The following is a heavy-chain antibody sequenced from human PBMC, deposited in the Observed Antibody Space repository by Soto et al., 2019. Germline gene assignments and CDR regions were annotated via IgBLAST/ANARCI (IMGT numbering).Heavy chain of an antibody. J-gene: IGHJ4*02. Sequence: SETLSLTCTVSGGSISSSSYYWGWIRQPPGKGLEWIGSIYYSGSTYYSPSLKSRVTISVDTSKNQFSLKLSSVTAADTAVYYCARLGLGIVGYWGQGTLVTVSS. D-gene: IGHD1-26*01. CDR1: GGSISSSSYY. V-gene: IGHV4-39*01. CDR3: ARLGLGIVGY. CDR2: IYYSGST.